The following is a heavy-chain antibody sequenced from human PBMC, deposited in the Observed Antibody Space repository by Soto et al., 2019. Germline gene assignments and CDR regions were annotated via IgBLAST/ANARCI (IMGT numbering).Heavy chain of an antibody. CDR3: ARHVLLWFGDYYYMDV. V-gene: IGHV4-59*08. CDR2: IYYSGST. Sequence: PSETLSLTCTVSGGSISSYYWSWIRQPPGKVLEWIGYIYYSGSTNYNPSLKSRVTISVDTSKNQFSLKLSSVTAADTAVYYCARHVLLWFGDYYYMDVWGKGTTVTVSS. CDR1: GGSISSYY. D-gene: IGHD3-10*01. J-gene: IGHJ6*03.